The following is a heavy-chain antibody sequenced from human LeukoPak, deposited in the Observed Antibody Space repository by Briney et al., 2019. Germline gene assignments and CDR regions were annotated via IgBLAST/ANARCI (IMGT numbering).Heavy chain of an antibody. CDR2: ISSSSSYI. J-gene: IGHJ2*01. Sequence: GSLRLSCAASGFTFSSYSMNWVRQAPGKGLEWVSSISSSSSYIYYADSVKGRFTISTDNSRNTLYLQMNSLRAEDTAVYYCATSGGSRAYWYFELWGRGTLVTVSS. CDR3: ATSGGSRAYWYFEL. D-gene: IGHD3-16*01. CDR1: GFTFSSYS. V-gene: IGHV3-21*04.